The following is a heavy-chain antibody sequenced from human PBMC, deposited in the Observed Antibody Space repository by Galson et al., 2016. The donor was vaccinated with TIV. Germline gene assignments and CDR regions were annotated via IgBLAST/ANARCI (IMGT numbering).Heavy chain of an antibody. D-gene: IGHD2-8*02. CDR1: GFSITNYG. CDR2: LRYNGNSN. Sequence: SLRLSCAASGFSITNYGIHWVRQSPGRGLEAVGILRYNGNSNYYLESVKGRFTMSRDTSKNTVYLEMNSLRTEDTAVYYCVRDICTSVDCDPVDYWGQGTQVTVSS. CDR3: VRDICTSVDCDPVDY. V-gene: IGHV3-30*19. J-gene: IGHJ4*02.